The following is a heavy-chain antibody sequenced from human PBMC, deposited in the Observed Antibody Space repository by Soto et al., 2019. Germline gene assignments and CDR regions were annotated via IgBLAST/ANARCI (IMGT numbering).Heavy chain of an antibody. Sequence: VGSLRLSCAASGFTFSSYEMNWVRQAPGKGLEWVSYISSSGSTIYYADSVKGRFTISRDNAKNSLYLQMNSLRAEDTAVYYCARKGRYNFYYYYGMDVWGQGTTVTVSS. CDR2: ISSSGSTI. CDR3: ARKGRYNFYYYYGMDV. D-gene: IGHD1-26*01. J-gene: IGHJ6*02. CDR1: GFTFSSYE. V-gene: IGHV3-48*03.